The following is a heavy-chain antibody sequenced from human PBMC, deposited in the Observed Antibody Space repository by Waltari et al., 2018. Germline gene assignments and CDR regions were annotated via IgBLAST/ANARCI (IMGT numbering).Heavy chain of an antibody. D-gene: IGHD2-15*01. CDR1: GFTFSSYS. J-gene: IGHJ4*02. CDR2: ISRSSSYI. V-gene: IGHV3-21*01. Sequence: EVQLVESGGGLFKPGGPLRLSWAASGFTFSSYSMNWVRQAPGKGREWVSSISRSSSYIYYADSVKGRFTISRENAKTSRYLQMNSLRAEDTAVYYCARERGRYCSGGSCYTGFDYWGQGTLVTVSS. CDR3: ARERGRYCSGGSCYTGFDY.